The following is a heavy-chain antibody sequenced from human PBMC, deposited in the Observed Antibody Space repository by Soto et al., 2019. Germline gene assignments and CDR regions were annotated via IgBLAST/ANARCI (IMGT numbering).Heavy chain of an antibody. D-gene: IGHD3-10*01. Sequence: GGSLRLSCVVSGFTFSRYNMNWVRQAPGKGPECVSSISASGADTTYAESVKGRFTVSRVNAKNSLFLQMNSLRVEDTALYHCVREGITGDTRGWFVYWGQGTPVTVSS. CDR1: GFTFSRYN. CDR2: ISASGADT. J-gene: IGHJ5*01. CDR3: VREGITGDTRGWFVY. V-gene: IGHV3-21*04.